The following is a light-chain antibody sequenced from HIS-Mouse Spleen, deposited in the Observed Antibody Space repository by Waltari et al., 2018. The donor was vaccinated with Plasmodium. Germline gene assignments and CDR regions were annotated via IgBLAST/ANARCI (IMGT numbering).Light chain of an antibody. J-gene: IGLJ3*02. CDR1: ALPKKY. V-gene: IGLV3-10*01. CDR3: YSTDSSGNHRV. Sequence: SYELTQPPSVSVSPGQTARITCPGDALPKKYAYWYQQKSGQAPVWVIYEDSKQPSGIPWRFCGDRSGTMGSLTISGAQVEDEADYYCYSTDSSGNHRVFGGGTKLTVL. CDR2: EDS.